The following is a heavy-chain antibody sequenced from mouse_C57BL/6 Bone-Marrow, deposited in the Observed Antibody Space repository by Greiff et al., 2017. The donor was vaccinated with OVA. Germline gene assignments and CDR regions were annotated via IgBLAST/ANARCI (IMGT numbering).Heavy chain of an antibody. J-gene: IGHJ3*01. V-gene: IGHV1-69*01. CDR2: IDPSDSYT. CDR3: AGGFAY. Sequence: LVESGAELVKPGASVKLSCKASGYTFTSYWMHWVKQRPGQGLEWIGEIDPSDSYTNYNQKFKGKSTLTVDKSSSTAYMQLSSLTSEDSAVYYCAGGFAYWGQGTLVTVSA. CDR1: GYTFTSYW.